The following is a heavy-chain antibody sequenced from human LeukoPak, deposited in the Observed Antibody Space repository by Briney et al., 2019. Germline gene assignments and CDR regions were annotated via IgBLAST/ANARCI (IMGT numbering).Heavy chain of an antibody. V-gene: IGHV3-48*04. Sequence: SSKHYADSVKGRFTISRDNAKNSLYLQMNSLRAEDTAVYYCARDLYGSGSYRYWGQGTLVTVSS. D-gene: IGHD3-10*01. CDR3: ARDLYGSGSYRY. J-gene: IGHJ4*02. CDR2: SSK.